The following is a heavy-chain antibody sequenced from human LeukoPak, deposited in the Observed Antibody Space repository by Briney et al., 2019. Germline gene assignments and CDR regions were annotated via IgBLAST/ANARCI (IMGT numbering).Heavy chain of an antibody. Sequence: PGGSLRLSCAASEFTFSTYSMNWVRQAPGKGLEWVSSISSGSTYIYYADSVKGRFTISRDNSKNTLYLQMNSLRAEDTAVYYCARSTVTTVYYYYYYYMDVWGKGTTVTVSS. J-gene: IGHJ6*03. D-gene: IGHD4-11*01. CDR2: ISSGSTYI. CDR1: EFTFSTYS. CDR3: ARSTVTTVYYYYYYYMDV. V-gene: IGHV3-21*01.